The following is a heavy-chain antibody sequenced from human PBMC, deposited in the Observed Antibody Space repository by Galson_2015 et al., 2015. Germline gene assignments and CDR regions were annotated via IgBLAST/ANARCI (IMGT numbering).Heavy chain of an antibody. CDR2: IYPGDSDT. CDR1: GYSFTSYW. V-gene: IGHV5-51*01. Sequence: SGAEVKKPGESLKISCKGSGYSFTSYWIGWVRQMPGKGLEWMGIIYPGDSDTRYSPSFQGQVTISADKSISTAYLQWSSLKASDTAMYYRARPQRITMIDDAFDIWGQGTMVTVSS. J-gene: IGHJ3*02. CDR3: ARPQRITMIDDAFDI. D-gene: IGHD3-22*01.